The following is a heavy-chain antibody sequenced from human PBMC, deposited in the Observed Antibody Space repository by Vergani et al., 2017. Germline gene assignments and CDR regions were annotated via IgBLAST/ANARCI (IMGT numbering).Heavy chain of an antibody. Sequence: QLQLQASGPGLVKPSETLSLTCTVSGGSINNTSYYWGWIRQSPGKGLEWIGHIYYSGSVYYNPSLKSRVTMSVDTSKNQFSLKLSSVTAADTAVYYCARLRITAADDAFDIWGQGTTVTVSS. CDR2: IYYSGSV. J-gene: IGHJ3*02. V-gene: IGHV4-39*01. D-gene: IGHD6-13*01. CDR1: GGSINNTSYY. CDR3: ARLRITAADDAFDI.